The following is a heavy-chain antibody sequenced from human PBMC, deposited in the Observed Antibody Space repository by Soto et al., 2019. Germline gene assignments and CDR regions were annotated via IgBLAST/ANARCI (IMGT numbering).Heavy chain of an antibody. CDR2: IYYSGST. Sequence: SETLSLTCTVSGGSVSSGSYYWSWIRQPPGKGLEWIGYIYYSGSTNYNPSLKSRVTISVDTSKNQFSLKLSSVTAADTAVYYCARKRAWEYSSSSDWFDPWGQGTLLTVSS. D-gene: IGHD6-6*01. CDR3: ARKRAWEYSSSSDWFDP. J-gene: IGHJ5*02. V-gene: IGHV4-61*01. CDR1: GGSVSSGSYY.